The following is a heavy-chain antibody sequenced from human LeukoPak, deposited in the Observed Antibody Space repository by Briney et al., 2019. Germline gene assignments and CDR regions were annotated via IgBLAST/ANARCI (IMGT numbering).Heavy chain of an antibody. Sequence: ASVKVSCKASGFTFTSYGISWVRQAPGQGLEWMGWISAYNGKTNYAQKFQGRVTMTTDTSTSAAYMDLRSLRSDDTAVYYCARGGALTSFVSWGQGTLITVSS. D-gene: IGHD1-26*01. CDR1: GFTFTSYG. V-gene: IGHV1-18*01. CDR3: ARGGALTSFVS. CDR2: ISAYNGKT. J-gene: IGHJ4*02.